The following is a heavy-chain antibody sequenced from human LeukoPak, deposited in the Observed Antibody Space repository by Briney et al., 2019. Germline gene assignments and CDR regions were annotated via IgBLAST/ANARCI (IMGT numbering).Heavy chain of an antibody. CDR2: INHSGST. Sequence: PSETLSLTCPVYSGSFSGYYWSWIRQPPGKGLEWIGEINHSGSTNYNPSLNSRVTMSVDTSKNQFSLKLSSVTAADTAVYYCARSGGTSARVNAFDIWGQGTMVTVSS. CDR1: SGSFSGYY. D-gene: IGHD2-15*01. J-gene: IGHJ3*02. CDR3: ARSGGTSARVNAFDI. V-gene: IGHV4-34*01.